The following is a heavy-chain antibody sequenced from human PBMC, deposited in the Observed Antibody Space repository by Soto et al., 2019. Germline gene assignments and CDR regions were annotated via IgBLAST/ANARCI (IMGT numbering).Heavy chain of an antibody. V-gene: IGHV4-34*01. CDR1: GGSFSGYY. J-gene: IGHJ4*02. CDR2: INHSGST. D-gene: IGHD6-19*01. Sequence: QVQLQQWGAGLLKPSETLSLTCAVYGGSFSGYYWSWIRQPPGKGLEWIGEINHSGSTNYNPSLKSRVTRSVDTSKNQFSLKLSSVTAADTAVYYCARAPYSSGLDYWGQGTLVTVSS. CDR3: ARAPYSSGLDY.